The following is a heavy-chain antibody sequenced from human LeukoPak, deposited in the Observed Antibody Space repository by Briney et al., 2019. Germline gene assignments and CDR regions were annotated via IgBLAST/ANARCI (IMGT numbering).Heavy chain of an antibody. D-gene: IGHD3-3*01. Sequence: GGSLRLSCAASGFTFSSYWMHWVRQAPGKGLVWVSRINSDGSSTSYADSVKGRFTISRDNAKNTLYLQMNSLRAEDTAVYYCATPTGFWSGYLYWGQGTLVTVSS. CDR3: ATPTGFWSGYLY. J-gene: IGHJ4*02. CDR2: INSDGSST. V-gene: IGHV3-74*01. CDR1: GFTFSSYW.